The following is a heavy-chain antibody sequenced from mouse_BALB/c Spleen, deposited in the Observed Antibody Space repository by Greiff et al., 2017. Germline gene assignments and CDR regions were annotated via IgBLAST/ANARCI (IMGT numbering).Heavy chain of an antibody. Sequence: EVQLQESGPGLVKPSQSLSLTCTVTGYSITSDYAWNWIRQFPGNKLEWMGYISYSGSTSYNPSLKSRISITRDTSKNQFFLQLNSVTTEDTATYYCARKVDYGNYPYYAMDYWGQGTSVTVSS. D-gene: IGHD2-1*01. J-gene: IGHJ4*01. CDR1: GYSITSDYA. CDR3: ARKVDYGNYPYYAMDY. V-gene: IGHV3-2*02. CDR2: ISYSGST.